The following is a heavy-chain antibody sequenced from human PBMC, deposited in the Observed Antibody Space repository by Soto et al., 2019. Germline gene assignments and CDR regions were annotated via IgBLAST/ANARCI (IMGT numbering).Heavy chain of an antibody. V-gene: IGHV1-18*01. CDR2: ISAYNGDT. Sequence: QIQLVQSGAEVKKSGASVKVSCKASGYTFATYGISWVRQAPGQGLEWMGWISAYNGDTNYAQNLQDRVTMTTDTSTNTAYVELRSLRSDDTAVYYCASARWPQLLGDYWGQGTLVTVSS. CDR3: ASARWPQLLGDY. CDR1: GYTFATYG. J-gene: IGHJ4*02. D-gene: IGHD5-12*01.